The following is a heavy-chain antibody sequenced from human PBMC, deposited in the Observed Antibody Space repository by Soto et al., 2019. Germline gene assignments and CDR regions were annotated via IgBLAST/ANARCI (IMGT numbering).Heavy chain of an antibody. D-gene: IGHD2-15*01. V-gene: IGHV1-69*11. J-gene: IGHJ6*02. CDR3: ARVRYCSGGSCSYYYGMDV. CDR2: IIPILGTT. Sequence: ASVKVSCKASGGTFSSYAIAWVRQAPGQGLEWMGRIIPILGTTEYAQNFQGKVTIIADEFTSTAYMELSSLRSEDTAVYYCARVRYCSGGSCSYYYGMDVWGQGTTVTAP. CDR1: GGTFSSYA.